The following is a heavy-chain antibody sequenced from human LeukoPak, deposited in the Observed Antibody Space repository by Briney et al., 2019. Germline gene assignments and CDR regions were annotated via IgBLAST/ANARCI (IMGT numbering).Heavy chain of an antibody. V-gene: IGHV3-7*04. CDR2: IKPDGGEE. CDR1: GFNFSSYW. D-gene: IGHD6-19*01. Sequence: GGSPRLSCAASGFNFSSYWMSWVRQAPGKGLEWVANIKPDGGEESYVDSVRGRFTISRDNAKNSLFLQMNSLRGEDTAVYSCVRGAGGGDYWGQGTLVTVSS. CDR3: VRGAGGGDY. J-gene: IGHJ4*02.